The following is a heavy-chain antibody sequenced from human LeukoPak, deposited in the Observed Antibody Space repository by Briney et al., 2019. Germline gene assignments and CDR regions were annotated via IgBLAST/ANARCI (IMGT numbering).Heavy chain of an antibody. V-gene: IGHV4-59*01. CDR3: ARDSGDYVPGY. CDR1: GGSISSYY. J-gene: IGHJ4*02. Sequence: ASETLSLTCTVSGGSISSYYWSWIRQPPGKGLEWIGYIYYSGSTNYNPSLKSRVTISVDTSKNQFSLKLSSVTAADTAVYYCARDSGDYVPGYWGQGTLVTVSS. CDR2: IYYSGST. D-gene: IGHD4-17*01.